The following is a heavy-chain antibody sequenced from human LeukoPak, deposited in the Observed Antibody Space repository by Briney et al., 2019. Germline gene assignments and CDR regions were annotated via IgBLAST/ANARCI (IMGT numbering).Heavy chain of an antibody. D-gene: IGHD4-17*01. CDR3: ARDSGANTVRYGMDV. J-gene: IGHJ6*02. CDR2: ISAYNGNT. CDR1: GYTFTSYG. Sequence: GASVKLSCKASGYTFTSYGISGVRQAPGQGLECRGCISAYNGNTNYAQKLQGRFTMTTDTSTSTAYVELRSLRSDDTAVYYCARDSGANTVRYGMDVWGQGTTVTVSS. V-gene: IGHV1-18*01.